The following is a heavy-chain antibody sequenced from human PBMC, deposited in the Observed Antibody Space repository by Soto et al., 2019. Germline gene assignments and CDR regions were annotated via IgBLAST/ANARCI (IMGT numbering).Heavy chain of an antibody. J-gene: IGHJ4*02. Sequence: VGSLRLSCAASGFTFSSYAMSWVRQAPGKGLEWVSAISGSGGSTYYADSVKGRFTISRDNSKNTLYLQMNSLRAEDTAVYYCAKDKAMIVVHPDYWGQGTLVTVSS. V-gene: IGHV3-23*01. D-gene: IGHD3-22*01. CDR3: AKDKAMIVVHPDY. CDR2: ISGSGGST. CDR1: GFTFSSYA.